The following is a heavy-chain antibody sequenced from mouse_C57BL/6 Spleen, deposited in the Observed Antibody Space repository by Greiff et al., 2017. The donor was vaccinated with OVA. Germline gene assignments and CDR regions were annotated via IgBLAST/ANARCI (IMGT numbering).Heavy chain of an antibody. CDR1: GFTFSSYA. V-gene: IGHV5-4*01. CDR3: ARSSSRSYWYFDV. Sequence: DVHLVESGGGLVKPGGSLKLSCAASGFTFSSYAMSWVRQTPEKRLEWVATISDGGSYTYYPDNVKGRFTISRDNAKNNLYLQMSHLKSEDTAMYYCARSSSRSYWYFDVWGTGTTVTVSS. J-gene: IGHJ1*03. CDR2: ISDGGSYT. D-gene: IGHD1-1*01.